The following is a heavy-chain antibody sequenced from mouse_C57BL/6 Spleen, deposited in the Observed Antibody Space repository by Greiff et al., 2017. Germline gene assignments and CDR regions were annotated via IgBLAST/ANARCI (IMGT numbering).Heavy chain of an antibody. CDR1: GYTFTSYW. J-gene: IGHJ4*01. D-gene: IGHD2-3*01. CDR3: ARGWLYEGYYDAMDY. V-gene: IGHV1-55*01. Sequence: QVQLQQPGAELVKPGASVKMSCKASGYTFTSYWITWVKQRPGQGLAWIGDIYPGSGSTNYNEKFKSKATLTVDTSSSTAYMQLSSLTSEDSAVYYCARGWLYEGYYDAMDYWGQGTSVTVSS. CDR2: IYPGSGST.